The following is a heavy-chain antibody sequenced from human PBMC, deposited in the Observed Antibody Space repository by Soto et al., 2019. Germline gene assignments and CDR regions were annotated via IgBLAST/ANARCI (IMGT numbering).Heavy chain of an antibody. D-gene: IGHD3-3*01. J-gene: IGHJ6*02. Sequence: ASVKVSCKASGYTFTSYGISWVRQAPGQGLEWMGWISAYNGNTNYAQKLQGRVTMTTDTSTSTAYMELRSLRSDDTAVYYCARGTMLLRFLEWLFEGEDYYYYGMDVWGQGTTVTVSS. V-gene: IGHV1-18*01. CDR3: ARGTMLLRFLEWLFEGEDYYYYGMDV. CDR1: GYTFTSYG. CDR2: ISAYNGNT.